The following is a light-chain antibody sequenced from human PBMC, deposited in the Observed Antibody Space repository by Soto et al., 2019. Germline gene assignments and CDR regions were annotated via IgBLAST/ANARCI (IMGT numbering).Light chain of an antibody. CDR2: DTS. CDR3: QPYNNWPLT. CDR1: QGIGDT. Sequence: EVVMAQSPATLSGSAGEVATLSCRASQGIGDTLAWYQHKPCQTPRLLIYDTSTRATGVPTRFSGSRSGAEFTLTINSLQSEDFAVYYCQPYNNWPLTFGGGTKVDIK. J-gene: IGKJ4*01. V-gene: IGKV3-15*01.